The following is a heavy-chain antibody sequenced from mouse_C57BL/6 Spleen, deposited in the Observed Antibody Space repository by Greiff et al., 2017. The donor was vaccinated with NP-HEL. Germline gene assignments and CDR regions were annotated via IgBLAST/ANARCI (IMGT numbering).Heavy chain of an antibody. D-gene: IGHD2-1*01. CDR3: ARSGYGNYEAWFAY. Sequence: VQLQQSGPELVKPGASVKLSCKASGYTFTSYDINWVKPRPGQGLEWIGWIYPRDGSTKYNEKFKGKATLSVDTSSSTAYMERHSLTSEDSAVYCCARSGYGNYEAWFAYWGQGTLVTVSA. J-gene: IGHJ3*01. V-gene: IGHV1-85*01. CDR2: IYPRDGST. CDR1: GYTFTSYD.